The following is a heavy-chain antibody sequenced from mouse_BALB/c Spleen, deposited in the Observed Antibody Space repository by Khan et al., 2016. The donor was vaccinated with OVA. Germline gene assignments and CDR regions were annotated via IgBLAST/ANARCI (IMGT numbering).Heavy chain of an antibody. V-gene: IGHV1S132*01. CDR1: GYTFTSYW. D-gene: IGHD2-1*01. CDR3: ARGYFGNYEFVY. CDR2: IFPGTGTT. Sequence: QVQLQQSGAELVKPGASVKLSCKTSGYTFTSYWIQWVKQRPGQGLGWIGQIFPGTGTTYYNENFKGKATLTVDTSANTAYMQFSSLTSEDSAVYFWARGYFGNYEFVYWGQGTLVTVAP. J-gene: IGHJ3*01.